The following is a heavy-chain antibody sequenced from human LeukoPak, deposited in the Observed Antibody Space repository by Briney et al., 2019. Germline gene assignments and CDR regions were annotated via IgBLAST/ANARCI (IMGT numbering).Heavy chain of an antibody. D-gene: IGHD6-19*01. CDR3: ARDGYQGSGWYEIMGDGMDV. CDR2: IIPIFGTA. CDR1: GGTFSSYA. J-gene: IGHJ6*02. V-gene: IGHV1-69*13. Sequence: SVKVSCKASGGTFSSYATSWVRQAPGQGLEWMGGIIPIFGTANYAQKFQGRVTITADESTSTAYMELSSLRSEDTAVYYCARDGYQGSGWYEIMGDGMDVWGQGTTVTVSS.